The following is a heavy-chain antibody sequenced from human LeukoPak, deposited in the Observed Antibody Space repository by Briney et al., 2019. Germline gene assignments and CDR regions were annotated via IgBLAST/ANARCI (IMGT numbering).Heavy chain of an antibody. J-gene: IGHJ5*02. D-gene: IGHD6-13*01. Sequence: GASVKVSCKASGDTFTGYYMHWVRQAPGRGLEWMGWINPNSGGTNYAQKFQGRVTMTRDTSISTAYMELSRLRSDDTAVYYCARDLYSSSWYLWFDPWGQGTLVTVSS. CDR1: GDTFTGYY. CDR2: INPNSGGT. V-gene: IGHV1-2*02. CDR3: ARDLYSSSWYLWFDP.